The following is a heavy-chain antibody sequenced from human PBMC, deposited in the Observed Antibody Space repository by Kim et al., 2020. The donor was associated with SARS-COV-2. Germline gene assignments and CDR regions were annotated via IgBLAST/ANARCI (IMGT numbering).Heavy chain of an antibody. D-gene: IGHD3-10*01. V-gene: IGHV4-39*01. Sequence: SETLSLTCTVSGGSISSSSYYWGWIRQPPGKGLEWIGSIYYSGSTYYNPSLKGRVTISVATSKNQFSLKLSSVTAADTAVYYCARSFLWFGELLPPSWVSFYFDYWGQGTLVTVSS. CDR1: GGSISSSSYY. J-gene: IGHJ4*02. CDR2: IYYSGST. CDR3: ARSFLWFGELLPPSWVSFYFDY.